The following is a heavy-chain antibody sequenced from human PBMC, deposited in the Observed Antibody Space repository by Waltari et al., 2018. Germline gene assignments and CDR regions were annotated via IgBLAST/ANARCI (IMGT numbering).Heavy chain of an antibody. D-gene: IGHD3-22*01. J-gene: IGHJ6*02. V-gene: IGHV3-30*04. CDR1: EFTFRSYA. Sequence: QVQLVESGGGVVQPGRSLRLSCAASEFTFRSYAMHWVRQAPGKGLEWVAVISYNERNIYYVDTVKGRFTISRDNSEKMLYLQMNSLRVEDTAVHYCARDYCDRTNCHGMDVWGQGTTVTVSS. CDR2: ISYNERNI. CDR3: ARDYCDRTNCHGMDV.